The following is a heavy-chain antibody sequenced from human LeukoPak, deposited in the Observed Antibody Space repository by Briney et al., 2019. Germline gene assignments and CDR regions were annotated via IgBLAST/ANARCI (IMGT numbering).Heavy chain of an antibody. CDR3: AREWGGDYFDY. CDR1: GFTFSSYA. D-gene: IGHD3-16*01. Sequence: GSLRLSCVASGFTFSSYAMHWVRQAPGKGLEWVAVISYDGSNKYYADSVKGRFTISRDNSKNTLYLQMNSLRAEDTAVYYCAREWGGDYFDYWGQGTLVTVSS. J-gene: IGHJ4*02. V-gene: IGHV3-30-3*01. CDR2: ISYDGSNK.